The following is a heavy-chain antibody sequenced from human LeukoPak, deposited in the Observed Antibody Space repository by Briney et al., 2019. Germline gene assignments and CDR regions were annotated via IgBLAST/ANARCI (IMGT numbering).Heavy chain of an antibody. J-gene: IGHJ6*03. CDR3: TTSRHSSSWGYYYYYMDV. CDR1: GGTFTNYA. D-gene: IGHD6-13*01. Sequence: ASVKVSCKASGGTFTNYAISWVRQAPGQGLEWMGGIIPLFGTPNYAQTFQGRVAITADESTSTAYLEVSSLRSEDTAMYYCTTSRHSSSWGYYYYYMDVWGKGTTVTVSS. V-gene: IGHV1-69*13. CDR2: IIPLFGTP.